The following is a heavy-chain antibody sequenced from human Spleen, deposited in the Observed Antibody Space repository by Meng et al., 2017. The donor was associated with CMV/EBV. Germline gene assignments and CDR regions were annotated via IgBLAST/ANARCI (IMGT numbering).Heavy chain of an antibody. CDR1: GGSFSGYY. D-gene: IGHD5-18*01. Sequence: SETLSLTCAVYGGSFSGYYWSWIRQPPGKGLEWIGEINHSGSTNYNPSLKSRVTISVDTSKNQFSLKLSSVTAADTAVYYCARESSEWIQLWFYFDYWGQGTLVTVSS. J-gene: IGHJ4*02. CDR2: INHSGST. V-gene: IGHV4-34*01. CDR3: ARESSEWIQLWFYFDY.